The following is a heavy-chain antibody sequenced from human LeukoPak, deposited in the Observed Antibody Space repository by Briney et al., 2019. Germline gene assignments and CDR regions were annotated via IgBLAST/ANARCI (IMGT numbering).Heavy chain of an antibody. Sequence: NPGGSLRLSRAASGFTFSSYSMNWVRQAPGKGLEWVSSISSSSSYIYYADSVKGRFTISRDNAKNSLYLQMNSLRAEDTAVYYCAREAHVDTAMFGPGLTRHYWGQGTLVTVSS. CDR3: AREAHVDTAMFGPGLTRHY. J-gene: IGHJ4*02. V-gene: IGHV3-21*01. CDR2: ISSSSSYI. D-gene: IGHD5-18*01. CDR1: GFTFSSYS.